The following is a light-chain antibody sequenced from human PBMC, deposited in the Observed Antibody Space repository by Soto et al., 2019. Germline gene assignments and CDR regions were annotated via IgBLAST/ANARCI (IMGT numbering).Light chain of an antibody. J-gene: IGLJ1*01. CDR2: AVS. CDR1: SSDVGGYNY. Sequence: QSALTQPASVSGSPGQSITISCTGTSSDVGGYNYVSWYQQHPGKAPKLMIYAVSNRPSGVSNRFSGSKSGTTATLTISGLEAEDEADYYCGSYTVSGTYVFGTGTKLTVL. V-gene: IGLV2-14*01. CDR3: GSYTVSGTYV.